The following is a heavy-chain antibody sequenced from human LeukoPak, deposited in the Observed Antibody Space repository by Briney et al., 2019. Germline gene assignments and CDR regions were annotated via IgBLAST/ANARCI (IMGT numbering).Heavy chain of an antibody. CDR3: ARGKISYDTSGYPIFHY. CDR1: GFTFSDYY. CDR2: ISGSGRSI. D-gene: IGHD3-22*01. J-gene: IGHJ4*02. V-gene: IGHV3-11*01. Sequence: PGGSRRLSCAASGFTFSDYYMSWVRKAPGKGLEWVSYISGSGRSIYQADSVKGRFTISRDNAKNSLYLQMNSLRAEDTAVYYCARGKISYDTSGYPIFHYWGQGTLVTVSS.